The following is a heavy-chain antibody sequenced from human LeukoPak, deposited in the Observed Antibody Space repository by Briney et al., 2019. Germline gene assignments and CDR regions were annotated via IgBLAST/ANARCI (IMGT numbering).Heavy chain of an antibody. CDR3: AKDLRYMDV. J-gene: IGHJ6*03. CDR1: GFTFSSYW. V-gene: IGHV3-23*01. Sequence: SGGSLRLSCAGSGFTFSSYWMSRVRQAPGKGLEWVSAISGSGGSTYYADSVKGRFTISRDNSKNTLYLQMNSLRAEDTAVYYCAKDLRYMDVWGKGTTVTVSS. D-gene: IGHD3-10*01. CDR2: ISGSGGST.